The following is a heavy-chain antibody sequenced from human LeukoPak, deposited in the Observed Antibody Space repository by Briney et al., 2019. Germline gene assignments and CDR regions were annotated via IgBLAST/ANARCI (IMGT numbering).Heavy chain of an antibody. CDR3: ARVGYCSGGSCFDY. D-gene: IGHD2-15*01. CDR1: GFTVSSNY. Sequence: GGSLRLSCAASGFTVSSNYMSWVRQAPGKGLEWVSVIYSGGSTYYADSVKGRFTISRDNAKNSLYLQMNSLRAEDTAVYYCARVGYCSGGSCFDYWGQGTLVTVSS. V-gene: IGHV3-53*01. J-gene: IGHJ4*02. CDR2: IYSGGST.